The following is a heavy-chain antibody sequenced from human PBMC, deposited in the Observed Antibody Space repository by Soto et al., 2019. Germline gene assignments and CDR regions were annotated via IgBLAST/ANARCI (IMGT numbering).Heavy chain of an antibody. CDR3: ARDRGYYGSASYEYYYYRMDL. CDR1: GGTFSSYA. J-gene: IGHJ6*02. CDR2: IIPTFGTA. Sequence: SVKVSCKASGGTFSSYAISWVRQAPVQGLEWMGGIIPTFGTANYAQKFQGRVTITADESTSTAYMELSSLRSEDTAVYYCARDRGYYGSASYEYYYYRMDLCGQGSKVPV. V-gene: IGHV1-69*01. D-gene: IGHD3-10*01.